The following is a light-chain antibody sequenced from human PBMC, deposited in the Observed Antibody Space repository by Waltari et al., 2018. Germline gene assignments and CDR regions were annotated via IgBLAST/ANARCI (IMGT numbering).Light chain of an antibody. CDR2: HVT. CDR3: SSYTGTSVVV. J-gene: IGLJ2*01. CDR1: SSDVGGSNY. Sequence: QSALTQPASVSGSPGQSITISCTGTSSDVGGSNYVSWYQQHPGKAPKRMIYHVTARPSGVSDRFSGSKSGNTASLTISGLQAEDEADYYCSSYTGTSVVVFGGGTKLTVL. V-gene: IGLV2-14*01.